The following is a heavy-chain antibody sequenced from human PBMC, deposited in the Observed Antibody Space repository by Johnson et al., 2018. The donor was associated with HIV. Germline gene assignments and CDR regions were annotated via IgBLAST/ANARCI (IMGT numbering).Heavy chain of an antibody. V-gene: IGHV3-NL1*01. CDR1: GFTFSSYG. Sequence: VQLVESGGGVVQPGGSLRLSCAASGFTFSSYGMHWVRQAPGKGLEWVSVIYSGGSTYYADSVKGRFTISRDNSKNTLYLHMNSLRAEDTAVYYCARDQSNGWNRGAFDIWGQGTVVTVSS. J-gene: IGHJ3*02. CDR3: ARDQSNGWNRGAFDI. CDR2: IYSGGST. D-gene: IGHD6-19*01.